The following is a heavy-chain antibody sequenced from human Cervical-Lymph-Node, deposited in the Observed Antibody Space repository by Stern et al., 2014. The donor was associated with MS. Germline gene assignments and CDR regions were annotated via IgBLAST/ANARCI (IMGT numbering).Heavy chain of an antibody. CDR2: IYYKGSP. V-gene: IGHV4-59*12. D-gene: IGHD2-8*01. J-gene: IGHJ5*02. CDR1: GGSIRDSY. Sequence: QVQLQDSGPGLEKPSETLSLTCGVTGGSIRDSYWSGIRQTPRKGLGWIGCIYYKGSPKYNPPLKSRVTISLDAPKNQFSLKLTSVTAADTAVYYCARDLRTNGVVDWFDPWGQGILVTVSA. CDR3: ARDLRTNGVVDWFDP.